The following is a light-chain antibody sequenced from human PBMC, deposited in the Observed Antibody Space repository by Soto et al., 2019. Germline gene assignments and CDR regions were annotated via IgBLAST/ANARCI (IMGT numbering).Light chain of an antibody. CDR3: HQYGGSPRT. CDR2: DAS. CDR1: QSVNFY. V-gene: IGKV3-20*01. J-gene: IGKJ1*01. Sequence: EIVLTQSPGSLSLSPGXRATLSCRASQSVNFYLAWYQQKPGQAPRLLISDASSRATDVPDRFSGSGSGTDFSLTISRLEPEDFAVYYCHQYGGSPRTFGQGTKV.